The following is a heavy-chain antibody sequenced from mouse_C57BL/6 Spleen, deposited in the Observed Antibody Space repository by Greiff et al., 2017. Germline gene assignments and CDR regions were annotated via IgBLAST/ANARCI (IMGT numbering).Heavy chain of an antibody. CDR3: ARRAIFTIYYYGSSYAMDY. Sequence: EVHLVESGPELVKPGASVKIPCKASGYTFTDYNMDWVKQSHGKSLEWIGDINPNNGGTIYNQKFQGKATLTVDKSSSTAYMELRSLTSEDTAVYYCARRAIFTIYYYGSSYAMDYWGQGTSVTVSS. J-gene: IGHJ4*01. V-gene: IGHV1-18*01. CDR2: INPNNGGT. D-gene: IGHD1-1*01. CDR1: GYTFTDYN.